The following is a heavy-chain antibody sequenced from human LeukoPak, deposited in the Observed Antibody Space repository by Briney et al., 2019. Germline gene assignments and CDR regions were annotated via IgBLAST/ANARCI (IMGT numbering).Heavy chain of an antibody. CDR1: GGSFSGYY. J-gene: IGHJ6*03. CDR2: INHSGST. V-gene: IGHV4-34*01. CDR3: ARGVVPDEHYYYYMDV. D-gene: IGHD2-2*01. Sequence: SETLSLTCAVYGGSFSGYYWSWIRQPPGKGLEWIGEINHSGSTNYNPSLKSRVTISVDTSKNQFSLKLSSVTAADTAVYYCARGVVPDEHYYYYMDVWGQGTTVTVSS.